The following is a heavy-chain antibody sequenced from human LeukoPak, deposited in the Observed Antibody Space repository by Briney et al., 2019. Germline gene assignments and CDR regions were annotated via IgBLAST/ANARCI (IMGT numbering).Heavy chain of an antibody. D-gene: IGHD3-3*01. CDR2: IYYSGST. Sequence: SETLSLTXTVSGGSISSGDYYWSWISQPPGKGLKWIGYIYYSGSTYYNPSLKSRVTISVDTSKNQFSLKLSSVTAADTAVYYCARVGVAYYDFWSGYYPNWLDPWGQGTLVTVSS. J-gene: IGHJ5*02. V-gene: IGHV4-30-4*08. CDR3: ARVGVAYYDFWSGYYPNWLDP. CDR1: GGSISSGDYY.